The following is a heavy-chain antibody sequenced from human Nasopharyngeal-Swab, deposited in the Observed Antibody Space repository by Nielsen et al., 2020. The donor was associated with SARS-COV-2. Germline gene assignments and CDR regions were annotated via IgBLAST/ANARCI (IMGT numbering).Heavy chain of an antibody. CDR2: IYYSGST. D-gene: IGHD3-3*01. CDR3: ARGIRTGVTIFGVAPNWFDP. V-gene: IGHV4-59*12. CDR1: GGSISSYY. Sequence: SETLSLTCTVSGGSISSYYWSWIRQPPGKGLEWIGYIYYSGSTNYNPSLKSRVTISVDTSKNQFSLKLSSVTAADTAVYYCARGIRTGVTIFGVAPNWFDPWGQGTLVTVSS. J-gene: IGHJ5*02.